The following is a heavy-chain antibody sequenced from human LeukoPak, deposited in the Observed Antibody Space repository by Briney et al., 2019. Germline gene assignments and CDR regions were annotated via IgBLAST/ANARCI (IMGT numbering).Heavy chain of an antibody. J-gene: IGHJ4*02. D-gene: IGHD5-12*01. CDR2: IYYSGST. CDR3: ARQVWDSGYDLDY. CDR1: GGSISSSSYY. V-gene: IGHV4-39*01. Sequence: PSGTLSLTCTVSGGSISSSSYYWGWIRQPPGKGLEWIGSIYYSGSTYYNPSLKSRVTISVDTSKNQFSLKLSSVTAADTAVYYCARQVWDSGYDLDYWGQGTLVTVSS.